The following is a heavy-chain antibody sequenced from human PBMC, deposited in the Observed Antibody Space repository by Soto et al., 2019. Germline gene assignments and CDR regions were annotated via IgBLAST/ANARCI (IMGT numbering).Heavy chain of an antibody. Sequence: SETLSLTCTVSGGSISSYYWSWIRQPPGKGLEWIGYIYYSGSTNYNPSLKSRVTISDTSKNQFSLKLSSVTAADTAVYYCAKQNWNDGMDAFDIWGQGTMVTVSS. CDR3: AKQNWNDGMDAFDI. D-gene: IGHD1-1*01. CDR1: GGSISSYY. J-gene: IGHJ3*02. CDR2: IYYSGST. V-gene: IGHV4-59*01.